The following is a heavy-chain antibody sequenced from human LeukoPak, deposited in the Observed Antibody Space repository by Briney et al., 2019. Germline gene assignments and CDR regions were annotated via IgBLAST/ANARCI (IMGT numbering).Heavy chain of an antibody. Sequence: GGSLRLSCAASGFAFSSYGMHWVRQAPGKGLEWVAVIWYDGSNKYYADSVKGRFTLSRDNSKDTLYLQMNSLRAEDTAVYYCGIGYCTGATCHPYSWGQGTLVTVYS. CDR2: IWYDGSNK. J-gene: IGHJ4*02. V-gene: IGHV3-30*02. CDR1: GFAFSSYG. D-gene: IGHD2-8*02. CDR3: GIGYCTGATCHPYS.